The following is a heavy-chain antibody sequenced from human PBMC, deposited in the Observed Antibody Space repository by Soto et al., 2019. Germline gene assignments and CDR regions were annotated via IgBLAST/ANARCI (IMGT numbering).Heavy chain of an antibody. J-gene: IGHJ4*02. D-gene: IGHD1-7*01. CDR3: SRAGDSNWNYVSTSS. CDR2: ISANSGDT. Sequence: ASVKVSCKASGYNFAYSGFNWVRQAPGQGLEWMGWISANSGDTNYAQNLQGRVTMTTDTSTSTAYMEVRSLTSDDTAVYYCSRAGDSNWNYVSTSSWGQGTLVTVSS. CDR1: GYNFAYSG. V-gene: IGHV1-18*04.